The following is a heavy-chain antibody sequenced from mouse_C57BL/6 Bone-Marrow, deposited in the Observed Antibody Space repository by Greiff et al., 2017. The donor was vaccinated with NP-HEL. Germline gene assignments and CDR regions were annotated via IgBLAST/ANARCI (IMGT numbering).Heavy chain of an antibody. V-gene: IGHV5-4*03. J-gene: IGHJ4*01. Sequence: EVKVVESGGGLVKPGGSLKLSCAASGFTFSSYAMSWVRQTPEKRLEWVATISDGGSYTYYPDNVKGRFTISRDNAKNNLYLQMSHLKSEDTAVYYCASQSFYYAMDYWGQGTSVTVSS. CDR3: ASQSFYYAMDY. CDR2: ISDGGSYT. CDR1: GFTFSSYA.